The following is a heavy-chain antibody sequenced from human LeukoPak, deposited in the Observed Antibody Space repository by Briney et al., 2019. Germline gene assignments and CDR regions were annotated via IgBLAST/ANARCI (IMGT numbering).Heavy chain of an antibody. CDR1: GFTFSSYS. Sequence: KAGGSLRLSCAASGFTFSSYSMNWVRQAPGKGLEWVSSISSSSTYIYYADSVKGRFTISRDNAKNSLYLQMNSLRAEDTAVYYCARAKRQQLVLGNWFDPWGQGTLVTVSS. V-gene: IGHV3-21*01. CDR2: ISSSSTYI. J-gene: IGHJ5*02. D-gene: IGHD6-13*01. CDR3: ARAKRQQLVLGNWFDP.